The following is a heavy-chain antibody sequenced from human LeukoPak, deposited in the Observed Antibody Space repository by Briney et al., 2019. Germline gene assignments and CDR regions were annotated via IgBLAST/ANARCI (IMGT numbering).Heavy chain of an antibody. CDR2: INTYNGNT. V-gene: IGHV1-18*01. J-gene: IGHJ5*02. CDR3: ARDLVHHRLLASGYNWFDP. D-gene: IGHD3-9*01. CDR1: GYTFTSYG. Sequence: ASVKVSCKASGYTFTSYGISWVRQAPGQGLEWMGWINTYNGNTIYVQKLQGRVTMTTDTPTTTAYMELRSLRSDDTAVYYCARDLVHHRLLASGYNWFDPWGQGTLVTVSS.